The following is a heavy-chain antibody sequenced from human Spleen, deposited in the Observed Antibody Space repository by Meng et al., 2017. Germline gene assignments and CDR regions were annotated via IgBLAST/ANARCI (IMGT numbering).Heavy chain of an antibody. Sequence: QVQLGQSGAEVRKPGASVKVSCKASGYTFTSYAIAWFRQAPGQGLEWLGWISGYNGDTYYAQNFQDRVTMTTDTSTNIASMEVRSLISDDTAVYYCARSPRLGEVGPPGYWGQGTLVTASS. CDR3: ARSPRLGEVGPPGY. J-gene: IGHJ4*02. D-gene: IGHD3-16*01. CDR2: ISGYNGDT. CDR1: GYTFTSYA. V-gene: IGHV1-18*01.